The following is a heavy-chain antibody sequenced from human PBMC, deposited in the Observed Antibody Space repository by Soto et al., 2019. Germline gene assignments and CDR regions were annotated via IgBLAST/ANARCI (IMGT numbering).Heavy chain of an antibody. D-gene: IGHD2-15*01. V-gene: IGHV1-18*01. CDR2: ISAYNCNT. CDR1: GYTFTSYG. J-gene: IGHJ4*02. CDR3: ARVYLGLLSVDY. Sequence: ASVKVSCKASGYTFTSYGISWVRQAPGQGLEWMGWISAYNCNTNYAQKLQGRVTMTTDTSTSTAYMELRSLRSDDTAVYYCARVYLGLLSVDYWGQGTLVTVSS.